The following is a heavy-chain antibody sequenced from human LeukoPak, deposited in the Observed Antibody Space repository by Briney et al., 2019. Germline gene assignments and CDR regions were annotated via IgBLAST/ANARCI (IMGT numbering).Heavy chain of an antibody. CDR3: ARDSSGNFIPDYFDY. J-gene: IGHJ4*02. CDR1: GFTFSSFE. CDR2: ISSTGNTI. Sequence: GGSLRLSCATSGFTFSSFEMNWVRQAPGKGLEWVSYISSTGNTIYYADSVKGRFTISRDNAKSSFYLRMNSLRAEDTAVYYCARDSSGNFIPDYFDYWGQGTLVTVSS. D-gene: IGHD3-10*01. V-gene: IGHV3-48*03.